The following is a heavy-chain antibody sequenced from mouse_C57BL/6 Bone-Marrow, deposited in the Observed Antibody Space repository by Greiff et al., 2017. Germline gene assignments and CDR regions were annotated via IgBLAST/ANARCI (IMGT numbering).Heavy chain of an antibody. CDR3: TSDSYFRSAWFAY. D-gene: IGHD2-12*01. CDR2: IDPENGDT. Sequence: VQLQQSGAELVRPGASVKLSCTASGFNIKDYYMHWVKQRPEQGLEWIGWIDPENGDTEYASKFQGKATITADTSSNTAYLQLSSLTSEDTAVYYFTSDSYFRSAWFAYWGQGTLVTVSA. J-gene: IGHJ3*01. CDR1: GFNIKDYY. V-gene: IGHV14-4*01.